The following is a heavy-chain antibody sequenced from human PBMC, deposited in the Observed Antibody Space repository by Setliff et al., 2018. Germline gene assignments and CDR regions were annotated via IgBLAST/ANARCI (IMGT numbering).Heavy chain of an antibody. CDR3: ARNAITGTTRKYYYYMDV. D-gene: IGHD1-7*01. Sequence: SVKVSCKASGYTFTSYAISWVRQAPGQGLEWMGGIVPIFGTANYAQKFQGRVTITADESTGTAYMELSSLRSEDTAVYYCARNAITGTTRKYYYYMDVWGKGTTVTVSS. CDR1: GYTFTSYA. J-gene: IGHJ6*03. CDR2: IVPIFGTA. V-gene: IGHV1-69*13.